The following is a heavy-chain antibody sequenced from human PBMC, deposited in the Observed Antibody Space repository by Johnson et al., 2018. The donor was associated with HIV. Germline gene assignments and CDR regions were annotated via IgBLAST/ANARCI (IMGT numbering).Heavy chain of an antibody. CDR2: ISYDGSNK. CDR3: ATKGITVTTARAFDI. CDR1: GFTFSSYA. V-gene: IGHV3-30*04. J-gene: IGHJ3*02. Sequence: VQLVESGGGVVQPGRSLRLSCAASGFTFSSYAMHWVRQAPGKGLEWVAVISYDGSNKYYADSVKGRFTISRDNSKNTLYLQMNSLRAQDTAVYYCATKGITVTTARAFDIWGRGTMVTVSS. D-gene: IGHD4-11*01.